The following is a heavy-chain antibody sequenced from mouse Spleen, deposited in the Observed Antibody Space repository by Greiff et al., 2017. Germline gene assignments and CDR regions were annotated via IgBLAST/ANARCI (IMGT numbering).Heavy chain of an antibody. D-gene: IGHD1-1*01. Sequence: VQLQQSGAELVMPGASVKLSCKASGYTFTSYWMHWVKQRPGQGLEWIGEIDPSDSYTNYNQKFKGKATLTVDKSSSTAYMQLSSLTSEDSAVYYCARWRPYYDYAMDYWGQGTSVTVSS. J-gene: IGHJ4*01. CDR2: IDPSDSYT. CDR1: GYTFTSYW. CDR3: ARWRPYYDYAMDY. V-gene: IGHV1-69*01.